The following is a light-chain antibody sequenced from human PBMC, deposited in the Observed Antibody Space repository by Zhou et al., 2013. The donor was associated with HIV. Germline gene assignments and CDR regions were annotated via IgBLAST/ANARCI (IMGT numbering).Light chain of an antibody. V-gene: IGKV1-12*01. J-gene: IGKJ4*01. CDR2: TAS. CDR1: QGIHDW. CDR3: QQFNSYPLT. Sequence: DIQMTQSPSSVSASVGDRVTITCRASQGIHDWLAWYQHKPGGAPRLLIYTASKVQSGVPSRFSGSGSGTDFTLTISSLQPEDFATYYCQQFNSYPLTFGGGTKVEIK.